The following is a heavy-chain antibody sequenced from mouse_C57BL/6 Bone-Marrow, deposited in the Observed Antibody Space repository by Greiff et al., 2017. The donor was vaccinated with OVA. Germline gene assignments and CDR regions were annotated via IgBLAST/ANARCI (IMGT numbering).Heavy chain of an antibody. D-gene: IGHD2-5*01. CDR2: SRNKANDYTT. Sequence: DVKLVESGGGLVQSGRSLILSCATSGFTFSDFYMEWVRQAPGKGLEWIAASRNKANDYTTEYSASVKGRFIVSRDTSQSILYLQMNALRAEDTAIYYCARAPYYSNYGWYFDVWGTGTTVTVSS. CDR3: ARAPYYSNYGWYFDV. J-gene: IGHJ1*03. V-gene: IGHV7-1*01. CDR1: GFTFSDFY.